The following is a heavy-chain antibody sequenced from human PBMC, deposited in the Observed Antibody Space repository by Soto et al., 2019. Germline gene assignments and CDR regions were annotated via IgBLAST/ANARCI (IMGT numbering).Heavy chain of an antibody. D-gene: IGHD3-22*01. V-gene: IGHV4-34*01. CDR1: GGSFSGYY. CDR2: INHSGST. J-gene: IGHJ4*02. CDR3: ARGSMNFDY. Sequence: QVQLQQWGAGLLKPSETLSLTCAVYGGSFSGYYWSWIRQPPGKGLEWIGEINHSGSTNYNPSLKSRVTISVDPSKNQFSLQLSSVTAADTAVYYCARGSMNFDYWGQGTLVTVSS.